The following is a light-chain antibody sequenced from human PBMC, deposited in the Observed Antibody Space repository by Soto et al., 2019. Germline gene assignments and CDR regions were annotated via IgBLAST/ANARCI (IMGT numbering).Light chain of an antibody. CDR1: QGINSW. J-gene: IGKJ1*01. V-gene: IGKV1-9*01. CDR2: AAS. CDR3: QQINSYPH. Sequence: DIQMTQSRSTLSASVGCRVTFTCRASQGINSWLAWYQQKPGKAPKLLIFAASNLQSGVPSRFSGGGSGTEFTLTISSLKPEDFATYDCQQINSYPHFGQGTKVDIK.